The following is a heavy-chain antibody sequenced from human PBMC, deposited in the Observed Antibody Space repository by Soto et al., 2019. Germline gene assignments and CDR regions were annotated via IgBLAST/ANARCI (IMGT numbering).Heavy chain of an antibody. CDR3: ARNPSFIAAASTSWFDP. J-gene: IGHJ5*02. Sequence: QVQLVQSGAEVKKPWASVKVSCKASGYTFTSYGISWVRQAPGQGLEWMGWISAYNGNTNYAQKLQGRVTMTTVTSTRTSYMELRSLRSADTAVYYCARNPSFIAAASTSWFDPWGQGTLVTVSS. D-gene: IGHD6-13*01. V-gene: IGHV1-18*01. CDR1: GYTFTSYG. CDR2: ISAYNGNT.